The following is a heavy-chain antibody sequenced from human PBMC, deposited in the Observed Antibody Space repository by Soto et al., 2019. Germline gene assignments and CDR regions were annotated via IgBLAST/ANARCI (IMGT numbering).Heavy chain of an antibody. CDR1: GFTFTNYA. J-gene: IGHJ4*02. CDR3: AKVKTWTYLDF. V-gene: IGHV3-23*01. Sequence: TGGSLGLSCAASGFTFTNYAMTWVRQAPGRGLEWVSSISGSGETTYYADAVEGRFTISRDNSKSTLYLQMNSLRAEDTALYYCAKVKTWTYLDFWGQGTLVTVSS. D-gene: IGHD5-12*01. CDR2: ISGSGETT.